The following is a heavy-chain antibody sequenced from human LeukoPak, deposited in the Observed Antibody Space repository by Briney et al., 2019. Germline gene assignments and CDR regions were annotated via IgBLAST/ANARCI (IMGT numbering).Heavy chain of an antibody. Sequence: PSETLSLTCTVSGGSISSGSYYWSWIRQPAGKGLEWIGRIYTSGSTNYNPSLKSRVTISVDTSKNQFSLKLSSVTAADTAVYYCARHVTMVRGVKAYYYYYYMDVWGKGTTVTISS. D-gene: IGHD3-10*01. CDR1: GGSISSGSYY. CDR2: IYTSGST. V-gene: IGHV4-61*02. J-gene: IGHJ6*03. CDR3: ARHVTMVRGVKAYYYYYYMDV.